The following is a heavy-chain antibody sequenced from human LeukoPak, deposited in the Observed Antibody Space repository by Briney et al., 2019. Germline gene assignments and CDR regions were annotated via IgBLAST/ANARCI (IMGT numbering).Heavy chain of an antibody. CDR1: GVSISSYY. CDR3: ARLAAISGSDYPDD. J-gene: IGHJ4*02. CDR2: IFYSGNT. Sequence: SDTLSLTCTVSGVSISSYYWSWIRQPPGKGMEWVGYIFYSGNTIYNPSLRSRVPISADTSQNHFSLRLRSVTAADTAVYYCARLAAISGSDYPDDWGQGTLVTVSS. V-gene: IGHV4-59*08. D-gene: IGHD1-26*01.